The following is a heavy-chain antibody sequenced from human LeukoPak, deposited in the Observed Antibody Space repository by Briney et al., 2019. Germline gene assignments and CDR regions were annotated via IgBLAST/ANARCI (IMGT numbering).Heavy chain of an antibody. CDR2: IYYSGST. Sequence: SETLSLTCTDSGGSISSGDYYWSWIRQPPGKGLEWIGYIYYSGSTYYNPSLKSRVTMSVDTSKTQFSLKLNSVTAADTAVYYCARPCTNGKPDAFDIWGQGTMVTVSS. CDR3: ARPCTNGKPDAFDI. J-gene: IGHJ3*02. D-gene: IGHD2-8*01. CDR1: GGSISSGDYY. V-gene: IGHV4-31*03.